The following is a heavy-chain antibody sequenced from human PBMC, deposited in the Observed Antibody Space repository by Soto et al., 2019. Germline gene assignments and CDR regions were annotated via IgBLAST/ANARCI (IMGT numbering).Heavy chain of an antibody. D-gene: IGHD2-15*01. CDR1: GGSISSGGYY. Sequence: SETLSLTCTVSGGSISSGGYYWSWIRQHPGKGLEWIGYIYYSGSTYYNPSLKSRVTISVDTSKNQFSLKLSSVTAADTAVYYCARVNPLGYCSGGSCYPTYYFDYWGQGTLVTVSS. CDR2: IYYSGST. J-gene: IGHJ4*02. CDR3: ARVNPLGYCSGGSCYPTYYFDY. V-gene: IGHV4-31*03.